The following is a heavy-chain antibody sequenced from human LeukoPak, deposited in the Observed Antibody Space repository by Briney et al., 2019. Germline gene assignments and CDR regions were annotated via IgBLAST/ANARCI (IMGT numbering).Heavy chain of an antibody. V-gene: IGHV1-8*03. D-gene: IGHD3-3*01. CDR1: GYTFTGYY. CDR3: ARGVYYDFWSGYYMGSYYYYMDV. Sequence: ASVKVSCKASGYTFTGYYMHWVRQAPGQGLEWMGWINPNSGNTGYAQKFQGRVTITRNTSISTAYMELSSLRSEDTAVYYCARGVYYDFWSGYYMGSYYYYMDVWGKGTTVTVSS. CDR2: INPNSGNT. J-gene: IGHJ6*03.